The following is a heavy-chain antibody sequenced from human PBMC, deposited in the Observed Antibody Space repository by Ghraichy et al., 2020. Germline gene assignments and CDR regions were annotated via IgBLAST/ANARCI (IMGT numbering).Heavy chain of an antibody. CDR2: IIPILGIA. J-gene: IGHJ4*02. Sequence: SVKVSCKASGGTFSSYAISWVRQAPGQGLEWMGRIIPILGIANYAQKFQGRVTITADKSTSTAYMELSSLRSEDTAVYYCASPLLRSGYYKVWGQGTLVTVSS. CDR1: GGTFSSYA. CDR3: ASPLLRSGYYKV. V-gene: IGHV1-69*04. D-gene: IGHD3-22*01.